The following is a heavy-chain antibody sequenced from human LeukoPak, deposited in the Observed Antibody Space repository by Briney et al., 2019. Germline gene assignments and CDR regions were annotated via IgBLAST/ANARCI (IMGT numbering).Heavy chain of an antibody. V-gene: IGHV3-23*01. D-gene: IGHD1-7*01. CDR2: MTDSGGST. CDR1: GFTFSSYV. Sequence: PGGSLRLSCAATGFTFSSYVMNWVRQAPGKGLEWVSAMTDSGGSTYYADSVKGRFTVSRDNSKNTLYLQMSSLRAEDTAVYYCAKDERNWNYNLASQTYDWGQGTLVTVSS. CDR3: AKDERNWNYNLASQTYD. J-gene: IGHJ4*02.